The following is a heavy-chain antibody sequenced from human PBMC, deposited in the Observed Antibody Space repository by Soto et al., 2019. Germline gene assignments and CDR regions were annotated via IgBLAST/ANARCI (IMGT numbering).Heavy chain of an antibody. J-gene: IGHJ4*02. Sequence: SGPTLVNPTQTLTLTCTFSGFSLSTSAVGVGWIRQPPGKALEWLALIYWDDDKRYSPSLKSRLTITKDASKNQVVLTMTNMDPVDTATYYCAHTKTLVRGVTNIDYWGQGTLVTVSS. D-gene: IGHD3-10*01. V-gene: IGHV2-5*02. CDR3: AHTKTLVRGVTNIDY. CDR2: IYWDDDK. CDR1: GFSLSTSAVG.